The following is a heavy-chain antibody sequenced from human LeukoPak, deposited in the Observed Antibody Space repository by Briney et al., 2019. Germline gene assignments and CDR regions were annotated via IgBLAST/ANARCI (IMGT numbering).Heavy chain of an antibody. CDR1: GFTLGDFG. CDR3: ARSSSRYCSGGSCYSGVLGYFDY. D-gene: IGHD2-15*01. J-gene: IGHJ4*02. V-gene: IGHV3-20*04. Sequence: GGSLRLSCAASGFTLGDFGMSWVRQAPGRGLEWVAGINGKGDNTGYADSVKGRFTISRDNSKNTLYLQMNSLRAEDTAVYYCARSSSRYCSGGSCYSGVLGYFDYWGQGTLVTVSS. CDR2: INGKGDNT.